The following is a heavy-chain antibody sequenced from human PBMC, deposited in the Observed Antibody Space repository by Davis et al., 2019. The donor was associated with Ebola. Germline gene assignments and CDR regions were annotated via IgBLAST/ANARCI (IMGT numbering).Heavy chain of an antibody. V-gene: IGHV4-34*01. CDR3: ASSGYSYGLYY. Sequence: SETLSLTCTVSGGSISSYYWSWIRQPPGKGLEWIGEINHSGSTNYNPSLKSRVTISVDTSKNQFSLKLSSVTAADTAVYYCASSGYSYGLYYWGQGTLVTVSS. D-gene: IGHD5-18*01. CDR2: INHSGST. CDR1: GGSISSYY. J-gene: IGHJ4*02.